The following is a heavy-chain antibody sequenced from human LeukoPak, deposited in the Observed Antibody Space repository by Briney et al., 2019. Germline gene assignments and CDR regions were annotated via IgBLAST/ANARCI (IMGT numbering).Heavy chain of an antibody. V-gene: IGHV4-34*01. Sequence: SETLSLTCDVDGGSFSGVSFSGYYWIWIRQPPGKGLEWIGEIKHRGSTNYNPSLKRRITMSVDTSKNQFSLNLTSLTAADTAVYYCARGNLWDYRRYYYYMDVWGKGTTVTVSS. CDR2: IKHRGST. D-gene: IGHD4-11*01. CDR1: GGSFSGVSFSGYY. J-gene: IGHJ6*03. CDR3: ARGNLWDYRRYYYYMDV.